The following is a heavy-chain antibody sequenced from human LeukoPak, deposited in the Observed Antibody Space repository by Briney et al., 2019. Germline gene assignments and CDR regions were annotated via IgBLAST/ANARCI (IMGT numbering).Heavy chain of an antibody. D-gene: IGHD3-3*01. Sequence: GGSLRLSCAASGFTFSSYEMNWVRQAPGKGLEWVSYISGSGSTIYYADSVKGRFTISRDNAKNSLYLQMNSLRAEDTAVYYCARPKRSGYYLNYFDYWGQGTLVTVSS. J-gene: IGHJ4*02. CDR1: GFTFSSYE. V-gene: IGHV3-48*03. CDR3: ARPKRSGYYLNYFDY. CDR2: ISGSGSTI.